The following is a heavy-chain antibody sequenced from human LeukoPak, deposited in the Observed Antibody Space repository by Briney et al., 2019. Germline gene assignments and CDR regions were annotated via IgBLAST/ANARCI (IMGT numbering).Heavy chain of an antibody. J-gene: IGHJ4*02. CDR3: ARDRMATITSYFDY. CDR2: IIPILGIA. D-gene: IGHD5-24*01. CDR1: GGTFSSYA. V-gene: IGHV1-69*04. Sequence: SVKVSCKASGGTFSSYAISWVRQAPGQGLEWMGRIIPILGIANYAQKFQGRVTITADKSTSTAYMELSSLRSEDTAVYYCARDRMATITSYFDYWGQGTLVTVSS.